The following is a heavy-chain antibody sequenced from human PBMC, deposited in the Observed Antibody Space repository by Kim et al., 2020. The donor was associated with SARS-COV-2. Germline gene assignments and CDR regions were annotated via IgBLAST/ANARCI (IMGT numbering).Heavy chain of an antibody. CDR2: ISYDGSNK. CDR3: AKAAGSSSWFIFDY. V-gene: IGHV3-30*18. J-gene: IGHJ4*02. CDR1: GFTFSSYG. Sequence: GGSLRLSCAASGFTFSSYGMHWVRQAPGKGLEWVAVISYDGSNKYYADSVKGRFTISRDNSKNTLYLQMNSLRAEDTAVYYCAKAAGSSSWFIFDYWGQGTLVTVSS. D-gene: IGHD6-13*01.